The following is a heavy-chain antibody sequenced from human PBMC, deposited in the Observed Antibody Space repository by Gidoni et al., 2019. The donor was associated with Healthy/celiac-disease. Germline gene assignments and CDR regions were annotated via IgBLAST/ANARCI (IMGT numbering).Heavy chain of an antibody. D-gene: IGHD3-22*01. CDR1: GFTFRRYS. V-gene: IGHV3-21*01. CDR2: ISSSSSYI. CDR3: ARDSTYYYDSSGYFPFDY. J-gene: IGHJ4*02. Sequence: EVQLVESGGGLVKPGGSLRLSCAASGFTFRRYSMNWVRQAPGKGLAWVSSISSSSSYIYYADSVKGRFTISRDNAKNALYLQMNSLRAEDTAVYYCARDSTYYYDSSGYFPFDYWGQGTLVTVSS.